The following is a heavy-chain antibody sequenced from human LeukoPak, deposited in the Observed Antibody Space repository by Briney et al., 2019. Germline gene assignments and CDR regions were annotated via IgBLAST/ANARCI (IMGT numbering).Heavy chain of an antibody. D-gene: IGHD3-9*01. Sequence: SETLSLTCTVSGGSISSYYWSWIRQPPGKGLEWIGCIYYSGYTNYKSSLKSRVTISVDTSKNQFSLKLSSVTAADTAVYYCARGRGYDILTGYSRRWFDPWGQGTLVTVSS. CDR1: GGSISSYY. CDR2: IYYSGYT. CDR3: ARGRGYDILTGYSRRWFDP. V-gene: IGHV4-59*12. J-gene: IGHJ5*02.